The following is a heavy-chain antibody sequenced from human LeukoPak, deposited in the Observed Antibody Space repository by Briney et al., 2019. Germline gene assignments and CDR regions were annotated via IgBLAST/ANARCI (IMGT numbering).Heavy chain of an antibody. J-gene: IGHJ4*02. D-gene: IGHD6-13*01. CDR2: ISWNSGSI. CDR3: AKDGYSYSSSSYFDY. CDR1: GFTFDDYA. Sequence: GRSLRLSCAASGFTFDDYAMHWVRQAPGKGLEWVSGISWNSGSIGYADSVKGRFTISRDNAKNSLCLQMNSLRAEDMALYYCAKDGYSYSSSSYFDYWGQGTLVTVSS. V-gene: IGHV3-9*03.